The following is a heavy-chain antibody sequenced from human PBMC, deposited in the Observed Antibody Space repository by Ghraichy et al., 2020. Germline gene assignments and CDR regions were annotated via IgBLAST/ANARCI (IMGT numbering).Heavy chain of an antibody. CDR1: GGSMSSHY. Sequence: SETLSLTCNVSGGSMSSHYWSWIRQPQGKGLEWIGNIHYSGSTNYNPSLKSRVTMSVETSKNHLSLRLTSVTAADTAVYFCARGGGWLPVDWGQGTLVTVSS. V-gene: IGHV4-59*11. D-gene: IGHD5-12*01. CDR2: IHYSGST. J-gene: IGHJ4*02. CDR3: ARGGGWLPVD.